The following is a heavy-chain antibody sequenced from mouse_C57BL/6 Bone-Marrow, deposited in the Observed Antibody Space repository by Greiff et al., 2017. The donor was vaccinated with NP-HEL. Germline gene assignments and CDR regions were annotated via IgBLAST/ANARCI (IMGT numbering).Heavy chain of an antibody. J-gene: IGHJ1*03. D-gene: IGHD3-3*01. Sequence: EVQRVESGGGLVKPGGSLKLSCAASGFTFSSYAMSWVRQTPEKRLEWVATISDGGSYTYYPDNVKGRFTISRDNAKNNLYLQMSHLKSEDTAMYYCARDRGPDAWYFDVWGTGTTVTVSS. CDR3: ARDRGPDAWYFDV. V-gene: IGHV5-4*01. CDR2: ISDGGSYT. CDR1: GFTFSSYA.